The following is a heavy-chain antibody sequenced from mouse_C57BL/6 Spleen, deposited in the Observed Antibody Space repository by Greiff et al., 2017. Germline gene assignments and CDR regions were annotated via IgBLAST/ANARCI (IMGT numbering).Heavy chain of an antibody. V-gene: IGHV1-74*01. CDR3: ATHYLYAMDY. CDR1: GYTFTSYW. Sequence: QVQLQQPGAELVKPGASVKVSCKASGYTFTSYWMHWVKQRPGQGLEWIGWINPSGSDTNYNQKFKGKATLTGDKSSSTAYMQLSSLTSEDSAVYYCATHYLYAMDYWGQGTSVTVSS. D-gene: IGHD5-5*01. CDR2: INPSGSDT. J-gene: IGHJ4*01.